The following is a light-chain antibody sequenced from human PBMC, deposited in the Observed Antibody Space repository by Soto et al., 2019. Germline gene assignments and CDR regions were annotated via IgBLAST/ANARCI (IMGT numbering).Light chain of an antibody. CDR3: QQRNYWPIS. V-gene: IGKV3-11*01. CDR2: DAS. CDR1: QSVSNNY. Sequence: EIVLPQSPGTLSLSPGASAPLSCRASQSVSNNYLAWYQQKPGQAPRLLIYDASNRATGIPARFSGSGSGTDFTLTISSLEPEEFAVYYCQQRNYWPISVGQGTRLENK. J-gene: IGKJ5*01.